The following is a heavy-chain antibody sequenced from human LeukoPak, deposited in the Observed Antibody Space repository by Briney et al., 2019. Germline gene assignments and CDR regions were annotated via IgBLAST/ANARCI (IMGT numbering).Heavy chain of an antibody. CDR2: IKSKTNGGTP. V-gene: IGHV3-15*01. CDR1: GFSFSNAW. CDR3: ATEGGSGWYGHFDH. D-gene: IGHD6-19*01. J-gene: IGHJ4*02. Sequence: GGSLRLSCVVSGFSFSNAWMTWVRQAPGKGLEWVGRIKSKTNGGTPDYAAPVKGRFTISRDDSKSTLYLQMNSLETEDTATYYCATEGGSGWYGHFDHWGQGTLVTVSS.